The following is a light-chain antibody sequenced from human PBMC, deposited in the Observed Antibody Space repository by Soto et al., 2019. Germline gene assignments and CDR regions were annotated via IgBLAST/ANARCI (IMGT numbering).Light chain of an antibody. J-gene: IGKJ2*01. Sequence: DLQMTQSPSSLSASVGDRVTITCRASQAISTYVNWYQQRPGTAPKLLIYAASILVSGVPSRFSGDGSGTDFTLTINTLQPEDFATYYCQQSFRTPITFGQGTKLQIK. CDR3: QQSFRTPIT. V-gene: IGKV1-39*01. CDR1: QAISTY. CDR2: AAS.